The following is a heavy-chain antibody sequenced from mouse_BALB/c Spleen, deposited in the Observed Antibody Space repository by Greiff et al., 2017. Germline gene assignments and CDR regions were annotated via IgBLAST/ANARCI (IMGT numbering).Heavy chain of an antibody. Sequence: VKLMESGPGLVAPSQSLSITCTVSGFSLTSYGVHWVRQPPGKGLEWLGVIWAGGRTNYNSALMSRLSISKDNSKSQVFLKMNSLQTDDTAMYYCAREGDGIPYYDAMNYGGQGTSVTVSS. V-gene: IGHV2-9*02. J-gene: IGHJ4*01. CDR2: IWAGGRT. D-gene: IGHD2-1*01. CDR1: GFSLTSYG. CDR3: AREGDGIPYYDAMNY.